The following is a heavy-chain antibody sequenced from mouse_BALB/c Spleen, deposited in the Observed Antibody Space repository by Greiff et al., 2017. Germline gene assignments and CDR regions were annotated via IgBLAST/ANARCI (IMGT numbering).Heavy chain of an antibody. Sequence: VKLMESGPGLVQPSQSLSITCTVSGFSLTSYGVHWVRQSPGKGLEWLGVIWSGGSTDYNAAFISRLSISKDNSKSQVFFKMNSLQADDTAIYYCARNRGYYGGDYAMDYWGQGTSVTVSS. J-gene: IGHJ4*01. D-gene: IGHD1-1*01. CDR3: ARNRGYYGGDYAMDY. CDR1: GFSLTSYG. V-gene: IGHV2-4-1*01. CDR2: IWSGGST.